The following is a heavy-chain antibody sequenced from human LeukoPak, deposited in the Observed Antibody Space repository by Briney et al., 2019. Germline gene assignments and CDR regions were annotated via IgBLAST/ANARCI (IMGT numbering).Heavy chain of an antibody. CDR1: GFTFSNYG. Sequence: GGSLRLSCAASGFTFSNYGMHWVRQTPDKGLEWVAFLQNHGGDIHYADSVKGRFTISRDNSKNTLYLQMNSLRAEDTAVYYCARDGSIFGVVIISYYFDYWGQGILVTVSS. CDR3: ARDGSIFGVVIISYYFDY. V-gene: IGHV3-30*02. D-gene: IGHD3-3*01. J-gene: IGHJ4*02. CDR2: LQNHGGDI.